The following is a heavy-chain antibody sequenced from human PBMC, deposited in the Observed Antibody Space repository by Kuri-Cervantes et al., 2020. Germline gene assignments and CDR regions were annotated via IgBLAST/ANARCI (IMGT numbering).Heavy chain of an antibody. Sequence: GGSLRLSCAASGFTFSSYWMSWVRQAPGKGLVWVSRINSDGSSTSYADSVKGRFTISRDNAKNTLYLQMNSLRAEDTAVYYCARVLYYYDSSGRVEINFDYWGRGTLVTVSS. CDR3: ARVLYYYDSSGRVEINFDY. CDR2: INSDGSST. J-gene: IGHJ4*02. CDR1: GFTFSSYW. V-gene: IGHV3-74*01. D-gene: IGHD3-22*01.